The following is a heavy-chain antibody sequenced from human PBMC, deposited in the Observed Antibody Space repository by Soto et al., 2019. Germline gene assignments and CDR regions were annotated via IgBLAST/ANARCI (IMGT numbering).Heavy chain of an antibody. CDR3: ARDKVGYYDSSGYYRVSVPPDYDSGMDV. J-gene: IGHJ6*02. D-gene: IGHD3-22*01. CDR1: GGTFSSYA. V-gene: IGHV1-69*01. Sequence: QVQLVQSGAEVKKPGSLVKVSCKASGGTFSSYAISWVRQAPGQGLEWMGGIIPIFGTANYAQKFQGRVTITADESTRTAYMELSSLRSEDTAVYYCARDKVGYYDSSGYYRVSVPPDYDSGMDVWGQRTRVTVSS. CDR2: IIPIFGTA.